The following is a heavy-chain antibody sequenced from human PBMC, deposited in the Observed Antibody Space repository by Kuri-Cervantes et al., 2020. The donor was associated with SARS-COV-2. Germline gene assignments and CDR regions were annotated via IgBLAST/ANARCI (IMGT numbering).Heavy chain of an antibody. V-gene: IGHV4-38-2*02. D-gene: IGHD2-2*01. J-gene: IGHJ6*03. CDR1: GSSISSGYY. CDR3: ARGGSSTSCYQLNYYHYLDV. CDR2: IYHSGST. Sequence: GSLRLSCTVSGSSISSGYYWGWIRQPPGKGLEWIGSIYHSGSTYYNPSLKRRVAISVDTSKNQFSLELSSVTAADTAVYYCARGGSSTSCYQLNYYHYLDVWGKGTTVTVSS.